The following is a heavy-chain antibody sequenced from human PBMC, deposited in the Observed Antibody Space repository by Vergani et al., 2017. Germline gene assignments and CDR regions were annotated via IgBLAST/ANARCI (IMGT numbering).Heavy chain of an antibody. CDR2: IYYSGST. CDR3: ARGGVSSSWYWFDP. V-gene: IGHV4-59*01. J-gene: IGHJ5*02. Sequence: QVQLQESGPGLVKPSETLSLTCTVSGGSISSYYWSWIRQPPGKGLEWIGYIYYSGSTNYNPSLKSRVTIAVDTSKNQFSLKLSSVTAADTAVYYCARGGVSSSWYWFDPWGQGTLVTVSS. CDR1: GGSISSYY. D-gene: IGHD6-13*01.